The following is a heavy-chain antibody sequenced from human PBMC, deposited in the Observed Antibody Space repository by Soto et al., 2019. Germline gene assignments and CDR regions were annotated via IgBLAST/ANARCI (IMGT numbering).Heavy chain of an antibody. CDR3: ACKVGGSLAV. J-gene: IGHJ4*02. CDR2: TYYRSKWYY. Sequence: PSQTLSLTCAISVDSVSSVTAAWNWIRQSPSRGFEWLGRTYYRSKWYYESFTSGALIKPDTSRNQFSRQMNSVTPEDSAVYYWACKVGGSLAVWGLGPRVTV. CDR1: VDSVSSVTAA. V-gene: IGHV6-1*01. D-gene: IGHD1-26*01.